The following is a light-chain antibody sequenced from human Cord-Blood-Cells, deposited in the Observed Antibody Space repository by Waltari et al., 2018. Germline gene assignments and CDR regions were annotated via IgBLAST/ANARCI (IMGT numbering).Light chain of an antibody. CDR1: QSVSSN. J-gene: IGKJ2*03. CDR3: QQYNNWPPGS. V-gene: IGKV3-15*01. CDR2: GAS. Sequence: EIVMTQSPATLSVSPGERATLSCRASQSVSSNLAWYQQKPGQAPRLLIYGASSMATGITARFSGSGSGTEFILTIISMQSEDFAVYYCQQYNNWPPGSFGQGTKLEIK.